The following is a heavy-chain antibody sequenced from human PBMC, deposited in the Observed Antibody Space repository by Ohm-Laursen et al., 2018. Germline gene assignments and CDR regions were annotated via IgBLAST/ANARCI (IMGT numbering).Heavy chain of an antibody. D-gene: IGHD2-15*01. CDR2: VSDTGGST. Sequence: SLRLSCAASGFSFSTYAMTWVRQAPWKGLEWVSGVSDTGGSTEYADSVKGRFTISRDDSKNTLYLQMNSLRAEDTAVYYCASGGSSEFAFDYWGQGTLVTVSS. CDR1: GFSFSTYA. V-gene: IGHV3-23*01. CDR3: ASGGSSEFAFDY. J-gene: IGHJ4*02.